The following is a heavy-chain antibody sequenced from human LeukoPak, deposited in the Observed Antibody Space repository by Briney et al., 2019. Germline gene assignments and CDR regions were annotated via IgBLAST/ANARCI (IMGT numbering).Heavy chain of an antibody. V-gene: IGHV1-2*02. D-gene: IGHD4-23*01. CDR2: INPNSGGT. J-gene: IGHJ5*02. Sequence: ASVKVSCKASGYTFTSYAMHWVRQAPGQGLEWMGWINPNSGGTNYAQKFQGRVTMTRDTSISTAYMELSRLRSDDTAVYYCASTGPLGKYGGESAGNWFDPWGQGTLVTVSS. CDR1: GYTFTSYA. CDR3: ASTGPLGKYGGESAGNWFDP.